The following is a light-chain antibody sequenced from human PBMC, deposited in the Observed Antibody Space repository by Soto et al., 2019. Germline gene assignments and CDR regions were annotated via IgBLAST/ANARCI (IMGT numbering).Light chain of an antibody. CDR2: EVS. V-gene: IGLV2-14*01. CDR3: TSYTSSTTNYV. CDR1: SSDIGGYNY. Sequence: QSALTQTASESGSPGQSITFSCTGTSSDIGGYNYVSWYQQHPGKAPKLMIYEVSNRPSGVSDRFSGSKSGNTASLTISGLQAEDEADYYCTSYTSSTTNYVFGTGTKVTVL. J-gene: IGLJ1*01.